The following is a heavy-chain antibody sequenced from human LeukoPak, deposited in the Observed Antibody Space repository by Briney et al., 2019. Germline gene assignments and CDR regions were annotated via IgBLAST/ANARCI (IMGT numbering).Heavy chain of an antibody. J-gene: IGHJ5*02. CDR2: TNTNPGNP. Sequence: ASVKVSCKASGYTFTSYAMNWVRQAPGQGLEWMGWTNTNPGNPTYAQGFTGRFVFSLDTSVSTAYLQISSLKAEDTAVYYCARDRVGYCSSTSCRKHNWFDPWGQGTLVTVSS. CDR3: ARDRVGYCSSTSCRKHNWFDP. V-gene: IGHV7-4-1*02. CDR1: GYTFTSYA. D-gene: IGHD2-2*01.